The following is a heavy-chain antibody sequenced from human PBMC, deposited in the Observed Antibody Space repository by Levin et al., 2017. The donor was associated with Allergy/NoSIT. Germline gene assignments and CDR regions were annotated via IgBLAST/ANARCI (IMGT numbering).Heavy chain of an antibody. CDR3: ARRIYGDYRWDH. Sequence: MPSETLSLTCSVSGVSISSGDYYWSWIRQPPGKGLEWIGYIYYSGSTSYNPSLKSRLSMSVDTSKNQLSLKLTSVTAADTAVYYCARRIYGDYRWDHWGQGTLVTVSS. D-gene: IGHD4-17*01. V-gene: IGHV4-30-4*01. CDR1: GVSISSGDYY. CDR2: IYYSGST. J-gene: IGHJ4*02.